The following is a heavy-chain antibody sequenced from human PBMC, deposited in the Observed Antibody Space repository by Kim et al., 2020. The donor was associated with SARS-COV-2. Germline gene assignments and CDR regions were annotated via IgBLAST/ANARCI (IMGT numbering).Heavy chain of an antibody. CDR2: IYYSGST. Sequence: SETLSLTCTVSGGSISSYYWSWIRQPPGKGLEWIGYIYYSGSTNYNPSLKSRVTISVDTSKNQFSLKLSSVTAADTAVYYCARLVRDCSSTSCYFYYYYYYMDVWGRGATVTFSS. V-gene: IGHV4-59*08. CDR3: ARLVRDCSSTSCYFYYYYYYMDV. D-gene: IGHD2-2*01. J-gene: IGHJ6*03. CDR1: GGSISSYY.